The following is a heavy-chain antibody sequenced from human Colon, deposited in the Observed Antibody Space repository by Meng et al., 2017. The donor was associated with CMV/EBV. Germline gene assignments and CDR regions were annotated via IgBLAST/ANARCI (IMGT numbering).Heavy chain of an antibody. Sequence: QVQLRESGPGLVKPSETLSLTCTVSGAPITSYYWSWIRQPAGKGLEWIGRVYISGNTNYNPSLKSRVTMSIDTSKNQLSLNIRSVTAADTAVYYCARDSNLSGLAYWGQGTLVTVSS. D-gene: IGHD3-10*01. CDR2: VYISGNT. V-gene: IGHV4-4*07. J-gene: IGHJ4*02. CDR3: ARDSNLSGLAY. CDR1: GAPITSYY.